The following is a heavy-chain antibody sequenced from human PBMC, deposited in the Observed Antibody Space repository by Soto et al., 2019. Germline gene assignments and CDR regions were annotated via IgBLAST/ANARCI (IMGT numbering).Heavy chain of an antibody. J-gene: IGHJ4*02. V-gene: IGHV3-30*18. CDR1: GFTFSSYG. D-gene: IGHD6-19*01. CDR2: ISYDGSNK. Sequence: SCAASGFTFSSYGMHWVRQAPGKGLEWVAVISYDGSNKYYADSVKGRFTISRDNSKNTLYLQMNSLRAEDTAVYYCAKDHGCSSGWYYFDYWGQGTLVTVSS. CDR3: AKDHGCSSGWYYFDY.